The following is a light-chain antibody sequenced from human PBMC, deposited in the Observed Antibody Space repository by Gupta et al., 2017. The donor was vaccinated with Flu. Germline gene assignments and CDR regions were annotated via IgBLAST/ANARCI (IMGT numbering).Light chain of an antibody. CDR1: RTISATY. J-gene: IGKJ5*01. V-gene: IGKV3D-20*01. CDR3: QLYGSSPLIT. CDR2: DTI. Sequence: ESALTQSPATLSLSPGARATLSCAASRTISATYLAWYQQKPGLAPRLIIYDTIKRPAGVPDRFAGSGSGTDFTLTISRVEPEDFAVYYCQLYGSSPLITFGQGTRLDIK.